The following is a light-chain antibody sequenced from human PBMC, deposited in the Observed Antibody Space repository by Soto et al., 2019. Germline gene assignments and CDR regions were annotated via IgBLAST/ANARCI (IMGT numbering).Light chain of an antibody. Sequence: DIQMTQSPSTLSGSVGDRVTITCRVWQTFGRCFAWCQQKPWKAPKLLIYNTSTLETEDPARSSGSRSGTEITLTNSSLQPYNFATNSFQHYHSYSEAFAQGTKGDIK. CDR1: QTFGRC. CDR3: QHYHSYSEA. V-gene: IGKV1-5*03. CDR2: NTS. J-gene: IGKJ1*01.